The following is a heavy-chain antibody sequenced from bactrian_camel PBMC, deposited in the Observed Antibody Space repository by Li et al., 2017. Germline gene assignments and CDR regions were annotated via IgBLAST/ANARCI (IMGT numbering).Heavy chain of an antibody. D-gene: IGHD7*01. Sequence: QVQLVESGGGSVQDGGSLTLSCGYSSSSYCMAWFRQAPGKEREGVATIKSDGSTAYAGSVKGRFIISNVNTENILYLQMNSLKPEDTAMYYCAARRNWYGEYRYWGQGTQVTVS. V-gene: IGHV3S55*01. CDR3: AARRNWYGEYRY. J-gene: IGHJ4*01. CDR1: YSSSSYC. CDR2: IKSDGST.